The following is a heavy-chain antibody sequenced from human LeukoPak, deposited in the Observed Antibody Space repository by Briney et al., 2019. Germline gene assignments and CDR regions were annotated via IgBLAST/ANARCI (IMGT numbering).Heavy chain of an antibody. J-gene: IGHJ3*02. CDR1: GYTFITYY. D-gene: IGHD3-22*01. CDR3: ARVRYYYDSSGYYSPHAFDI. V-gene: IGHV1-46*01. CDR2: INPSGGQT. Sequence: ASVKVSCKASGYTFITYYIHWVRQAPGQGLEWMGIINPSGGQTTYAQKFQGRVTMTRDMAATTVYMELSSLRSEDTAVYYCARVRYYYDSSGYYSPHAFDIWGQGTMVTVSS.